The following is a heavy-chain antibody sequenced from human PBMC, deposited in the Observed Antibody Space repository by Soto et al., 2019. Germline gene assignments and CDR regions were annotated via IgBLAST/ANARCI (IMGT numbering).Heavy chain of an antibody. CDR2: IYPGDSDT. CDR3: ASSESHSSGWFYYFDY. D-gene: IGHD6-19*01. Sequence: GESLKISCKGSGYSFTSYWIGWVRQMPGKGLEWMGIIYPGDSDTRYSPSFQGQVTISADKSISTAYLQWSSLKASDTAMYYCASSESHSSGWFYYFDYWGQGTLVTVSS. CDR1: GYSFTSYW. J-gene: IGHJ4*02. V-gene: IGHV5-51*01.